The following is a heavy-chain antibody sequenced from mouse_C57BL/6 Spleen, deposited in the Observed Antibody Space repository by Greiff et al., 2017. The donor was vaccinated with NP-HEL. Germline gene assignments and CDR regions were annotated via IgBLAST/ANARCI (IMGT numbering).Heavy chain of an antibody. V-gene: IGHV10-1*01. CDR3: VRQAYDYEGNWYSDV. Sequence: EVMLVESGGGLVQPKGSLKLSCAASGFSFNTYAMNWVRQAPGKGLEWVARIRSKSNNYATYYADSVKDRFTISRDDSESMLYLQMKNLKTEDTAMYYCVRQAYDYEGNWYSDVWGTGTTVTVSS. CDR2: IRSKSNNYAT. J-gene: IGHJ1*03. D-gene: IGHD2-4*01. CDR1: GFSFNTYA.